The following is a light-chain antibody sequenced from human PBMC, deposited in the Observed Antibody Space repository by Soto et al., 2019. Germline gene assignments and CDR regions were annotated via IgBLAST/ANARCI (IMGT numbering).Light chain of an antibody. CDR2: AAS. V-gene: IGKV1-5*01. J-gene: IGKJ1*01. CDR3: QQSYSSPPT. Sequence: GDRVTITCRASQSIGYWLAWYQQKPGKAPNLLIYAASSLETGVPSRFSGSGSGTEFTLTISSLQPDDFATYYCQQSYSSPPTFGQGTKVDIK. CDR1: QSIGYW.